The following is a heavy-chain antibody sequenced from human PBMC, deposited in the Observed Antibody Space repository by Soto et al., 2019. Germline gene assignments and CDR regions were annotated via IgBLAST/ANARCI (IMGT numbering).Heavy chain of an antibody. V-gene: IGHV1-2*04. CDR2: INPNSGDT. Sequence: QVQLVQSVAEVKKLGASVKVSCKASGYTFTAYYIHWVRQAPGQGLEWVGWINPNSGDTNYEQRFQGCVTMTGDTSVSTASMDLTRLRSDDPAVYYCARGGYTYGYGLDYWGQGTLVTVSP. CDR3: ARGGYTYGYGLDY. J-gene: IGHJ4*02. CDR1: GYTFTAYY. D-gene: IGHD5-18*01.